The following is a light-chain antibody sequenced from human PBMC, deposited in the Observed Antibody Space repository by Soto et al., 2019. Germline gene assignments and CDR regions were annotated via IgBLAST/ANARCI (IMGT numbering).Light chain of an antibody. J-gene: IGLJ2*01. CDR1: SSDIGGYNF. Sequence: QSALTQPAFVSGSPGQSITISCTGTSSDIGGYNFVSWYQHHPGKAPKLMIYEVNNRPSGVSSRFSGSKSGNTASLTISGLQTEDEADYYCSSFTTSSTLVVFGGGTKLTVL. CDR3: SSFTTSSTLVV. V-gene: IGLV2-14*01. CDR2: EVN.